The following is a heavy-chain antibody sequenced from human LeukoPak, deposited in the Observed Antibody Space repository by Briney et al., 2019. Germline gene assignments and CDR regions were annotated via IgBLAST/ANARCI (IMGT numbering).Heavy chain of an antibody. CDR2: ISNDGNNK. D-gene: IGHD3-10*01. CDR3: ARPHDSESFYRANHY. CDR1: GFSFNSYP. J-gene: IGHJ4*02. V-gene: IGHV3-30*04. Sequence: PGGSLRLSCAASGFSFNSYPMHWVRQAPGKGLEWVAVISNDGNNKYYADSVKGRFTISRDNSSNTLSLQMNGLRVEDTAVYYCARPHDSESFYRANHYWGRGTLVTVS.